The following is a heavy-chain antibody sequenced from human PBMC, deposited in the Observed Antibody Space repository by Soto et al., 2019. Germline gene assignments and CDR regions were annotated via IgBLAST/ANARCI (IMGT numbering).Heavy chain of an antibody. CDR1: GFIFSSNT. CDR3: ARGQYDIWSGYHEGLGYAGLDV. Sequence: VQLVESGGGLVKPGGSLRLSCAASGFIFSSNTMTWVRQAPGKGLEWVSSISSTSTFMYYADSVKGRFTISRDNAKNTVYLQVNSLRVEDTAVYYCARGQYDIWSGYHEGLGYAGLDVWGQGTTVTVSS. V-gene: IGHV3-21*01. J-gene: IGHJ6*02. CDR2: ISSTSTFM. D-gene: IGHD3-3*01.